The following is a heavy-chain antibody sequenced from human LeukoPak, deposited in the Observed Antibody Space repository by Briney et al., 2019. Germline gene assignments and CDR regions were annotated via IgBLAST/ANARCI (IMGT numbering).Heavy chain of an antibody. Sequence: PSETLSPTCTVSGGFISKYYWSWIRQPPGKGLEWIGYIYYHGATNYNPSLKSRVTMSIDTSKNQFSLKLSSVTAADTSVYYCASNPGSGWIDYWGQGTLVTVSS. CDR3: ASNPGSGWIDY. CDR2: IYYHGAT. D-gene: IGHD6-19*01. CDR1: GGFISKYY. V-gene: IGHV4-59*08. J-gene: IGHJ4*02.